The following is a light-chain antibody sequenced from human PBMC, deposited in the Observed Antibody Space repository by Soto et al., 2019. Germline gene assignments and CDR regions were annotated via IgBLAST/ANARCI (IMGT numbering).Light chain of an antibody. CDR1: QSVSSSY. J-gene: IGKJ2*02. CDR2: GAS. Sequence: EIVLTQSPGTLSLSPGERATLSCRASQSVSSSYLAWYQQKPGQAPRLLIYGASSSATGIPDRFSGRGSGTDFTRTISRLEPDDFAVYYCQQYGSSCTFGQGTKLEIK. CDR3: QQYGSSCT. V-gene: IGKV3-20*01.